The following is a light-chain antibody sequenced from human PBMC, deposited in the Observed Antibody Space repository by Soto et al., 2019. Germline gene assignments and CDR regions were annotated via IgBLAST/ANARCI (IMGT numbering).Light chain of an antibody. CDR2: AAS. J-gene: IGKJ1*01. Sequence: AIELTQSPSSLSSSVGDRVTITCRASQSISNDLAWYQQKPGKAPKLLIYAASSLQSGVPSRFSGSGSGTDFTLTISSLQPEDFATYYCLQDYNYPLTFGQGTKVEIK. CDR3: LQDYNYPLT. CDR1: QSISND. V-gene: IGKV1-6*01.